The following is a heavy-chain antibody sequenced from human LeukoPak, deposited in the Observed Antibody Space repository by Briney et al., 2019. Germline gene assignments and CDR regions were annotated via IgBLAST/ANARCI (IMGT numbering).Heavy chain of an antibody. Sequence: GVSLRLSCAASGFTFSAFWMHWVRQAPGKGLVWVSRINSDDSRTTYADSVKGRFTISRDNAKNTLYLQMNSLRAEDTAVYYCARGLVHDTSGYYSDYWGQGTLVTVSS. CDR1: GFTFSAFW. D-gene: IGHD3-22*01. CDR2: INSDDSRT. CDR3: ARGLVHDTSGYYSDY. V-gene: IGHV3-74*01. J-gene: IGHJ4*02.